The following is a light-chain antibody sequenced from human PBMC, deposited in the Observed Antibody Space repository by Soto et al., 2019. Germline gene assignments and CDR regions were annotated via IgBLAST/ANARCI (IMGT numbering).Light chain of an antibody. Sequence: EIVLTQSPGTLSLSPGERATLSCSASQSVKSSYLAWYQQKPGQAPRLLIYGASSRATGIPDRFSGSGSGTDFTLTISRLEPEDFAVYYCQQYGSSLYTFGQGTKLEIK. V-gene: IGKV3-20*01. J-gene: IGKJ2*01. CDR3: QQYGSSLYT. CDR2: GAS. CDR1: QSVKSSY.